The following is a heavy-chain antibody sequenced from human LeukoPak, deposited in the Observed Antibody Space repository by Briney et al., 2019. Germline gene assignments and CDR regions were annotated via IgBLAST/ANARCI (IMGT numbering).Heavy chain of an antibody. Sequence: SQTLSLTCTVSGGSISSGSYYWSWIRQPAGKGLEWIGRIYTSGSTNYNPSLKSRVTMSVDTSTNQFSLKLTSVTPADTAVYYCARDPDGYKFFDYWGRGRPVTVSS. CDR1: GGSISSGSYY. D-gene: IGHD5-24*01. V-gene: IGHV4-61*02. CDR3: ARDPDGYKFFDY. J-gene: IGHJ4*02. CDR2: IYTSGST.